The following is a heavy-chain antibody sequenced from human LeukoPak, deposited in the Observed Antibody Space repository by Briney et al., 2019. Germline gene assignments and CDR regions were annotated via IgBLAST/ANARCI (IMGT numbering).Heavy chain of an antibody. D-gene: IGHD6-19*01. CDR3: ARDNSGWLSEGSWFDP. CDR2: ISSSSSYI. J-gene: IGHJ5*02. Sequence: GGSLRLSCAASGFTFSSYSMNWVRQAPGKGLEWVSSISSSSSYIYYADSVKGRFTISRDNAKNSLYLQMNSLRAEDTAVYYCARDNSGWLSEGSWFDPWGQGTLVTVSS. V-gene: IGHV3-21*04. CDR1: GFTFSSYS.